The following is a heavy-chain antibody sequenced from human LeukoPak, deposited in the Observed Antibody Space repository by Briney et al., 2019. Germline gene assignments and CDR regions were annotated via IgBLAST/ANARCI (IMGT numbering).Heavy chain of an antibody. V-gene: IGHV3-7*01. CDR3: ARVYDYVWGSYRNFDY. CDR1: GFTFSSYL. Sequence: GGSLRLSCAASGFTFSSYLMSWVRQAPGKGLEWVANIKQDGSEKYYVDSVKGRFTISRDNAKNSLYLQMNSLRAEDTAVYYCARVYDYVWGSYRNFDYWGQGTLVTVSS. D-gene: IGHD3-16*02. J-gene: IGHJ4*02. CDR2: IKQDGSEK.